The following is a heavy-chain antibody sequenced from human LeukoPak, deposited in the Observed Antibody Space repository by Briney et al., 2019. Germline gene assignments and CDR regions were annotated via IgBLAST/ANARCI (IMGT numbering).Heavy chain of an antibody. V-gene: IGHV1-46*01. J-gene: IGHJ4*02. CDR1: GYTFTSYY. Sequence: ASVRVSCKASGYTFTSYYMHWVRQAPGQGLEWMGIINTSGGSTSYAQKFQGRVTMTRDTSTSTVYMELSSLRSEDTAVYYCARDTPTGPLDYWGQGTLVTVSS. CDR3: ARDTPTGPLDY. D-gene: IGHD2-15*01. CDR2: INTSGGST.